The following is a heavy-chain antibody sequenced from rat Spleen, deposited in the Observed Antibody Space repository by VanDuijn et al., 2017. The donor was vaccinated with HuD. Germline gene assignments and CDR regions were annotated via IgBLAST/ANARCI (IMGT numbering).Heavy chain of an antibody. CDR2: ISPSGGGT. CDR3: VRQDTSGYSNWFAY. J-gene: IGHJ3*01. Sequence: EVQLVESDGGLVQPGRSLKLSCAASGFTFSDYGLAWVRQAPTKGLEWVATISPSGGGTWYRDSVKGRFTVSRDNADSTLYLQMDSLRSEDTATYYCVRQDTSGYSNWFAYWGQGALVTVSS. D-gene: IGHD4-3*01. V-gene: IGHV5-29*01. CDR1: GFTFSDYG.